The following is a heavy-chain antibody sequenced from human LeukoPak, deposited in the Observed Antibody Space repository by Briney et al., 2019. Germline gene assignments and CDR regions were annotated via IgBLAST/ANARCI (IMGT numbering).Heavy chain of an antibody. J-gene: IGHJ4*02. CDR2: TSSSDAGP. D-gene: IGHD2-21*01. V-gene: IGHV3-23*01. CDR3: ARAPVTSCRGAYCYPFDY. CDR1: GFPLSSYA. Sequence: GGSLRLSCAASGFPLSSYAMSWVRPAPGKGLECVSATSSSDAGPYSADSVRGRFTISRDNSKNTLYLQMNSLRVEAAAVYYRARAPVTSCRGAYCYPFDYWGQGTLVTVSS.